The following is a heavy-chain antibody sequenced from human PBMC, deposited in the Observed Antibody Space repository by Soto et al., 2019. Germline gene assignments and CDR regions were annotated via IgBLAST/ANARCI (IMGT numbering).Heavy chain of an antibody. Sequence: EVQLVESGGGLVQPGRSLRLSCAASGFTFDDYAMHWVRQAPGKGLEWVSGISWNSGSIGYADSVKGRVTISRDNAKNSLYLQMNSLRAEDTALYYCAKDTPETRMSYWGQGTLVTVSS. CDR3: AKDTPETRMSY. CDR2: ISWNSGSI. J-gene: IGHJ4*02. CDR1: GFTFDDYA. V-gene: IGHV3-9*01. D-gene: IGHD1-1*01.